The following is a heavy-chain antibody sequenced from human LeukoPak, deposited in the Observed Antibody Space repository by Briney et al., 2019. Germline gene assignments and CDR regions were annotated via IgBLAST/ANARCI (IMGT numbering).Heavy chain of an antibody. CDR3: ARVSGYSFGY. V-gene: IGHV4-34*01. Sequence: RPSETLSLTCAVYGGSFSGYYWSWIRQPPGKGLEWIGEINHSGSTNYNPSLKSRVTISVDTSKNQFSLKLSSVTAADTAVYYCARVSGYSFGYWGQGTLVTVSS. CDR2: INHSGST. CDR1: GGSFSGYY. J-gene: IGHJ4*02. D-gene: IGHD5-18*01.